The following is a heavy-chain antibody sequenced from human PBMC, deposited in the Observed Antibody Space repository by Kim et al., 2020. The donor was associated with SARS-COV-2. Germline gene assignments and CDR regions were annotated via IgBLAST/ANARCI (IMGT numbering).Heavy chain of an antibody. Sequence: GGSLRLSCAASGFTFGRSDMHWVCQIPGKGLEWVSAIGSRDTYYSDSVKGRVTIFRDNADKTLYLQMNNLRTVDTAMNYWVRELPVAMTRGWYFDLWGRGTLVTVSS. CDR2: IGSRDT. CDR1: GFTFGRSD. CDR3: VRELPVAMTRGWYFDL. J-gene: IGHJ2*01. V-gene: IGHV3-13*01.